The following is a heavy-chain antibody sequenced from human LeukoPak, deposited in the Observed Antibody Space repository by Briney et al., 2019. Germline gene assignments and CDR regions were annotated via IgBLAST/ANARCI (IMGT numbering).Heavy chain of an antibody. Sequence: PGGSLRLSCAASGFTFSSYSMNWVRQAPGEGLEWVSSISSSSSYIYYADSVKGRFTISRDNAKNSLYLQMNSLRAEDTAVYYCARVWRGAFDIWGQGTMVTVSS. D-gene: IGHD3-10*01. V-gene: IGHV3-21*01. J-gene: IGHJ3*02. CDR3: ARVWRGAFDI. CDR2: ISSSSSYI. CDR1: GFTFSSYS.